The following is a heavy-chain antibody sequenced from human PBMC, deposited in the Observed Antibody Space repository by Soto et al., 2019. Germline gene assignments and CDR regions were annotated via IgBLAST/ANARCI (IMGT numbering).Heavy chain of an antibody. V-gene: IGHV4-4*07. CDR1: GASIGAYG. CDR2: LYSSGNT. J-gene: IGHJ4*02. CDR3: VRALAAVQE. D-gene: IGHD6-13*01. Sequence: SETLSVSCTFYGASIGAYGWSWIRQPAGKGLEYIGRLYSSGNTIYNPSFRSRLTMSADTSKNQFSLKLSSVTAADTAVYYCVRALAAVQEWGQGTTVTVSS.